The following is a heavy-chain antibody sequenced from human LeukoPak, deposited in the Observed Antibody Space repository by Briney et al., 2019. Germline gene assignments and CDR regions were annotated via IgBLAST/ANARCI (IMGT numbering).Heavy chain of an antibody. V-gene: IGHV3-7*01. Sequence: GGSLRLSCAGSGFSFRNHWMAWVRQAPGKGPEWVANMKEDGSARHYADSVKGRFTISRDNAQNSVYLQVRMTRVEDTAVYYCARDVVGSLDYWGLGTSVTVSS. J-gene: IGHJ4*02. CDR3: ARDVVGSLDY. D-gene: IGHD2-15*01. CDR1: GFSFRNHW. CDR2: MKEDGSAR.